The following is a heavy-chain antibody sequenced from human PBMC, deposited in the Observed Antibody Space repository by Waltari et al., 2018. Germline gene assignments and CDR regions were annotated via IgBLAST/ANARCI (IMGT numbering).Heavy chain of an antibody. D-gene: IGHD3-16*01. J-gene: IGHJ4*02. V-gene: IGHV3-53*01. CDR2: IYSGGST. CDR1: ACTVCNNY. Sequence: EVQLVESGGGLIQTGWSLRLSCAAYACTVCNNYLSSVRQAPGKGLEWVSVIYSGGSTYCADSVKGRFTISRDNSKNTLYLQMNSLRAEDTAVYYCARDLGSLRDYWGQGTLVTVSS. CDR3: ARDLGSLRDY.